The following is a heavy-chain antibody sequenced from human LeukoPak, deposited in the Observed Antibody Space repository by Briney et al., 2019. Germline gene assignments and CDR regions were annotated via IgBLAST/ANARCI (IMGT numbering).Heavy chain of an antibody. CDR3: ARSGLSPFEY. J-gene: IGHJ4*02. CDR1: GSTFSSHA. D-gene: IGHD3-10*01. CDR2: ISGSGGST. Sequence: GGSLRLSCSASGSTFSSHALSWVRQAPGKWLEWVSSISGSGGSTYYADSVKGRFTISRVNSKNTLDLQMNSLRAEDTAVYYCARSGLSPFEYWGQGTLVTVSS. V-gene: IGHV3-23*01.